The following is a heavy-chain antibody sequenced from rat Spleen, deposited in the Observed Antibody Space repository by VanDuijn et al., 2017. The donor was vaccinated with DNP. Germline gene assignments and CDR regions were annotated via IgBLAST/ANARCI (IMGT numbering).Heavy chain of an antibody. D-gene: IGHD4-3*01. V-gene: IGHV5-20*01. CDR2: ISYDGGST. Sequence: EVQLVESGGGLVQPGRSLKLSCAASGFTFSDYYMAWVRQAPTKDLEWVASISYDGGSTYYGASVKGRFTISRDNAKSSLYLQMDSLRSEDSATYYCIRWNSGHFDFWRQGVMVTVSS. CDR3: IRWNSGHFDF. J-gene: IGHJ2*01. CDR1: GFTFSDYY.